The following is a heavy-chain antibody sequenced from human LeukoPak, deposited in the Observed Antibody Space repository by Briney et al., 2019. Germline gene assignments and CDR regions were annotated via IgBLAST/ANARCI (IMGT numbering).Heavy chain of an antibody. J-gene: IGHJ3*02. V-gene: IGHV3-72*01. CDR3: ARGLYSGSYYAFDI. CDR2: TRNKANSYTT. Sequence: PGRALRLSCAASGFTVSDHYMDWVRQAPGKGLEWVGRTRNKANSYTTEYAASVKGRFTISRDDSKNSLYLQMNSLKTEDTAVYYCARGLYSGSYYAFDIWGQGTMVTVSS. CDR1: GFTVSDHY. D-gene: IGHD1-26*01.